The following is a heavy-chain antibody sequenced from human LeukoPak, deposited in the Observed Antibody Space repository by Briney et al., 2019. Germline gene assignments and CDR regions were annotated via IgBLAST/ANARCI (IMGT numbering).Heavy chain of an antibody. CDR1: GFTFTSCT. D-gene: IGHD1-1*01. V-gene: IGHV3-23*01. CDR3: AKGGSYRVQPYFDY. CDR2: IRGSGENT. Sequence: QPGGSLRLSCAASGFTFTSCTMSWVRQAPGKGLEWVSDIRGSGENTYYADFVKGRFTISRDNSKNTLYLQMSSLRAEDTAVYYCAKGGSYRVQPYFDYWGQGALVTVSS. J-gene: IGHJ4*02.